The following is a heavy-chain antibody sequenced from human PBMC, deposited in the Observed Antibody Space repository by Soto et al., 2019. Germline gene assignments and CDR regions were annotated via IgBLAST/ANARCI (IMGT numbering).Heavy chain of an antibody. CDR2: IYYSGGT. J-gene: IGHJ6*02. Sequence: NPSETLSLTCTVSGGSISSGGYYWSWIRQHPGKGLEWIGYIYYSGGTYYNPSLKSRVTISVDTSKNQFSLKLSSVTAADTAVYYCARDRGVTSSYYYYYGMDVWGQGTTVTVSS. CDR1: GGSISSGGYY. D-gene: IGHD4-4*01. V-gene: IGHV4-31*03. CDR3: ARDRGVTSSYYYYYGMDV.